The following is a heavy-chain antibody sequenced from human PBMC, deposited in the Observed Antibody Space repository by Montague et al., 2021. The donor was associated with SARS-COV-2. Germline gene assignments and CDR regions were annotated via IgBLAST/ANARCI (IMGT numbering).Heavy chain of an antibody. Sequence: SETLSLTCAVYGGSFIAYSWNWIRQPPGKGLEWIGEVNHPGGTNYNPSLKSRVTISIDMSTNQFSLNLVSVTAADTAVYYCARPAGSFWNRLEYWGQGTLVTVSS. CDR2: VNHPGGT. CDR3: ARPAGSFWNRLEY. V-gene: IGHV4-34*01. CDR1: GGSFIAYS. J-gene: IGHJ4*02. D-gene: IGHD1-1*01.